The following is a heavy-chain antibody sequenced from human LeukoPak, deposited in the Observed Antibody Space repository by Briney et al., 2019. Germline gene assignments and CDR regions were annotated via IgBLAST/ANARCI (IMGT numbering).Heavy chain of an antibody. V-gene: IGHV4-34*09. Sequence: PSETLSLTCAVYGGSFSGYHWTWIRQHPGEGLEWIGYIFHRGNTYYNPSLKSRLTISVDTSKHQFSLRMTSVTAADTAVYYCARAVGYDDVTGYYRGWYFDLWGRGTLVTVSS. CDR1: GGSFSGYH. J-gene: IGHJ2*01. D-gene: IGHD3-9*01. CDR2: IFHRGNT. CDR3: ARAVGYDDVTGYYRGWYFDL.